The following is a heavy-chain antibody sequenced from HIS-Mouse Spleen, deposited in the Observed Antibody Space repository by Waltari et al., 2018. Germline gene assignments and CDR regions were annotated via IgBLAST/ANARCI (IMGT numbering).Heavy chain of an antibody. CDR2: INRDGSST. J-gene: IGHJ4*02. Sequence: EVQLVESGGGLVQPGGSLRLSCAASGFTFSSYWMPWFRQAPGKGLVWVARINRDGSSTSYADSVKGRFTISRDNAKNTLYLQMNSLRAEDTAVYYCASGPGYSSSWVDYWGQGTLVTVSS. CDR3: ASGPGYSSSWVDY. CDR1: GFTFSSYW. D-gene: IGHD6-13*01. V-gene: IGHV3-74*01.